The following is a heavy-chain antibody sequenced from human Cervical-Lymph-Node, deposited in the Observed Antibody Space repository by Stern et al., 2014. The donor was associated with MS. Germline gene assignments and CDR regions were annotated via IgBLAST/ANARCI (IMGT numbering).Heavy chain of an antibody. CDR1: GFTFSSHV. V-gene: IGHV3-30-3*01. D-gene: IGHD2-8*01. J-gene: IGHJ4*02. CDR2: IWHDETNN. CDR3: VREDGDFDY. Sequence: VKLEESGGGVVQPGGSLRLSCAASGFTFSSHVMNWVRQAPGKGLEWVAVIWHDETNNAYADSVKGRFTISRDNSNNTLSLQMNSLRAEDTAVYYCVREDGDFDYWGQGTLVTVSS.